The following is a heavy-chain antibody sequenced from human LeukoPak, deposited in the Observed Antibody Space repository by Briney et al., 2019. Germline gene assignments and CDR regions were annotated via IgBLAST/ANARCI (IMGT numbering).Heavy chain of an antibody. D-gene: IGHD3-9*01. J-gene: IGHJ4*02. CDR3: ATVAPPYFDPPRYFDY. V-gene: IGHV3-30-3*01. CDR1: GFTFSSYA. Sequence: PGGSLRLSCAASGFTFSSYAMHWVRQAPGKGLEWVAVISYDGSNKYYADSVKGRFTISRDNSKNTLYLQMNSLRAEDTAVYYCATVAPPYFDPPRYFDYWGQGTLVTVSS. CDR2: ISYDGSNK.